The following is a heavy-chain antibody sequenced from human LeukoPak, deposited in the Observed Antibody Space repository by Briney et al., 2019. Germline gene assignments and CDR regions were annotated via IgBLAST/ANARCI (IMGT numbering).Heavy chain of an antibody. D-gene: IGHD2-15*01. CDR3: ARIAATWYGGS. CDR1: GHSLINYW. J-gene: IGHJ4*02. Sequence: GESLKISFKGPGHSLINYWIAWVRQMPGKGLAGIGIIFPCDSHTRYSPSFQGQLTISAGMSIDTAYLQWSSLRASDTAMYYCARIAATWYGGSWGQGTLVFVSS. V-gene: IGHV5-51*01. CDR2: IFPCDSHT.